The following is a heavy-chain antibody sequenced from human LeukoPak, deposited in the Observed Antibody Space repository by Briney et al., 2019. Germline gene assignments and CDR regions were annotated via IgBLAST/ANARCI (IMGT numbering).Heavy chain of an antibody. CDR2: IRYDGSNK. Sequence: GGSLRLSCAASGFTFSSYGMHWVRQAPGKGLEWVAFIRYDGSNKYYADSVKGRFTISRDNSKNTLYLQMNSLRAEDTAVYYCAKDRGNDPLYYFDYWGQGTLVTVSS. CDR3: AKDRGNDPLYYFDY. D-gene: IGHD1-1*01. J-gene: IGHJ4*02. CDR1: GFTFSSYG. V-gene: IGHV3-30*02.